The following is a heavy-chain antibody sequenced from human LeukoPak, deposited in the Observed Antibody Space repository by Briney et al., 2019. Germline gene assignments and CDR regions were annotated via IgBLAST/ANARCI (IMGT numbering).Heavy chain of an antibody. D-gene: IGHD3-22*01. J-gene: IGHJ5*02. Sequence: ASVKVSCKASGYTFTGYYMHWVRQAPGQGLEWMGWINPNSGGTNYAQKFQGRVTMTRDTSISTAYMELSRLRSDDTAVYYCARVGSVIVVVSRSTSWFDPWGQGTLVTVSS. CDR1: GYTFTGYY. V-gene: IGHV1-2*02. CDR3: ARVGSVIVVVSRSTSWFDP. CDR2: INPNSGGT.